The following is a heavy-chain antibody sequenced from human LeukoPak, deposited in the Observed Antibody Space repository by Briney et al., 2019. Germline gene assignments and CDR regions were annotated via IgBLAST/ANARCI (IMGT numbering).Heavy chain of an antibody. CDR2: IYYSGST. Sequence: PSETLSLTCTVSGASISSTTYYWGWIRQPPRKGLEWIASIYYSGSTYYNPSLKSRVTISVDTSKNQFSLKLSSVTAADTAVYYCAREGIYYDSSGYYGYWGQGTLVTVSS. CDR3: AREGIYYDSSGYYGY. CDR1: GASISSTTYY. J-gene: IGHJ4*02. D-gene: IGHD3-22*01. V-gene: IGHV4-39*02.